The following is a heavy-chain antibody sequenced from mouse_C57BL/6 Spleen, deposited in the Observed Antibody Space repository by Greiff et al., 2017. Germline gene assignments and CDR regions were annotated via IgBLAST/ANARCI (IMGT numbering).Heavy chain of an antibody. V-gene: IGHV1-53*01. D-gene: IGHD2-1*01. CDR2: INPSNGGT. CDR1: GYTFTSYW. CDR3: ARGGGNYKGYFDY. J-gene: IGHJ2*01. Sequence: QVQLQQSGTELVKPGASVKLSCKASGYTFTSYWMHWVKQRPGQGLEWIGNINPSNGGTNYNEKFKSKATLTVDKSSSTAYMQLSSLTSEDSAVYYCARGGGNYKGYFDYWGQGTTLTVSS.